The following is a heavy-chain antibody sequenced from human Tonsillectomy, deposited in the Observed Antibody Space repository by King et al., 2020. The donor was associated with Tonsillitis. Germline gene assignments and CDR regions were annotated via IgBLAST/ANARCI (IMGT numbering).Heavy chain of an antibody. CDR2: MVTAGYT. CDR3: ARGDTAMDAFDY. D-gene: IGHD5-18*01. V-gene: IGHV3-13*01. CDR1: GFTFSSYD. J-gene: IGHJ4*02. Sequence: VQLVESGGGLVQPGGSLRLSCAASGFTFSSYDMHWVRQATGKGLDWVSAMVTAGYTYYPGSVKGRFTLSRENAKNSLYLQMNSLRAGDTAVYYCARGDTAMDAFDYWGQGTLVTVSS.